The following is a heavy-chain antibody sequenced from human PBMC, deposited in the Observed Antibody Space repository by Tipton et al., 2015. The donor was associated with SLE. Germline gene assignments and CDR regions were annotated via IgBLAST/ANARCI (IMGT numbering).Heavy chain of an antibody. V-gene: IGHV4-59*01. CDR1: GGSLSSYY. D-gene: IGHD3-3*01. CDR2: IYYSGST. CDR3: ARGSSGYYSYYYYYMDV. Sequence: TLSLTCPVSGGSLSSYYWSWIRQPPGKGLGWIGYIYYSGSTNYNPSLKSRVTISVDTSKNQFSLKLSSVTAADTAVYYCARGSSGYYSYYYYYMDVWGKGTTVTVSS. J-gene: IGHJ6*03.